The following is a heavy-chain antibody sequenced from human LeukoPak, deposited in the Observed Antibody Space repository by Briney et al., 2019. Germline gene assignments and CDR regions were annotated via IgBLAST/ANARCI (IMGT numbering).Heavy chain of an antibody. CDR1: GGSISSYY. D-gene: IGHD2-2*01. J-gene: IGHJ6*04. V-gene: IGHV4-59*01. CDR2: IYYSGST. CDR3: ARVLGHCSSTSCYGGPDYYGMDV. Sequence: SETLSLTCTVSGGSISSYYWSWIRQPPGKGLEWIGYIYYSGSTNYNPSLKSRVTISVDTSKNQFSLKLSSVTAADTAVYYCARVLGHCSSTSCYGGPDYYGMDVWGKGTTVTVSS.